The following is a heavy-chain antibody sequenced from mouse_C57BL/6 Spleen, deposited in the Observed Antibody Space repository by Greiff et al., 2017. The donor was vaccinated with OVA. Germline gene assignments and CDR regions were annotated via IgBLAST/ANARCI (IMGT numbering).Heavy chain of an antibody. CDR3: ARNYSNP. CDR2: IDPSDSYT. Sequence: QVQLQQPGAELVRPGTSVKLSCKASGYTFTSYWMDWVKQRPGQGLEWIGVIDPSDSYTNYNQKFKGKATLTVDTSSSTAYMQLSSLTSEDSAVYCCARNYSNPWGQGTLVTVSA. J-gene: IGHJ3*01. CDR1: GYTFTSYW. V-gene: IGHV1-59*01. D-gene: IGHD2-5*01.